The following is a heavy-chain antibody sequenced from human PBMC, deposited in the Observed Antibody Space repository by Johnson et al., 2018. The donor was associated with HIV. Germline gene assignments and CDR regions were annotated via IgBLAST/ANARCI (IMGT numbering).Heavy chain of an antibody. CDR2: INWNGGST. Sequence: LQLVASGGGVVRPGGSLRLSCAAFGFTFDDYGMSWVRQAPEKGLEWVSGINWNGGSTGYADSVKGRFTISRDNAKNSLYLQMNSLRAEDTALYYCATGENLKWELRFVDAFDIWGQGTMVTVSS. J-gene: IGHJ3*02. CDR3: ATGENLKWELRFVDAFDI. CDR1: GFTFDDYG. V-gene: IGHV3-20*04. D-gene: IGHD1-26*01.